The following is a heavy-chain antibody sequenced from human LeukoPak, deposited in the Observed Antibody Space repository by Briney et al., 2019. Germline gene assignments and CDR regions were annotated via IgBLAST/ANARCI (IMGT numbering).Heavy chain of an antibody. Sequence: PGRSLTLSCAASGFTFDDYAMHWVRHAPGKGLEWGSGISWNSGSIVYADSVKGRFTISRDNAKNSLYLQMNSLRTEDTALYYCAKDKDDSRGYIYVFDLWGQGTLVTVSS. CDR1: GFTFDDYA. CDR2: ISWNSGSI. CDR3: AKDKDDSRGYIYVFDL. D-gene: IGHD3-22*01. V-gene: IGHV3-9*01. J-gene: IGHJ1*01.